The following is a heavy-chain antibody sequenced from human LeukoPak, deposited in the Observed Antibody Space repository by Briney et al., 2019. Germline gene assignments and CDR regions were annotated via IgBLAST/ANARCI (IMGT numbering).Heavy chain of an antibody. Sequence: ASVKVSCKASGYTFTSYGISWVRQAPGQGLEWMGIINPSGGSTSYAQKFQGRVTMTRDTSTSTVYMELSSLRSEDTAVYYCARDLGAAAGTFDYWGQGTLVTVSS. D-gene: IGHD6-13*01. CDR1: GYTFTSYG. J-gene: IGHJ4*02. V-gene: IGHV1-46*03. CDR3: ARDLGAAAGTFDY. CDR2: INPSGGST.